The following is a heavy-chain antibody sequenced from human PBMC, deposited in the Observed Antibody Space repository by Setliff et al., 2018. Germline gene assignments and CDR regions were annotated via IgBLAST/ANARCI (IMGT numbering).Heavy chain of an antibody. D-gene: IGHD1-7*01. CDR2: IYSGDRNT. J-gene: IGHJ4*02. Sequence: SLRLSCAASGFTFSTYAMSWVRQAPGKGLEWVSTIYSGDRNTFYTDSVKGRFTIFRDGSKNTLFLHMTSLRAEDTAVYYCAKPQVELRWGFESWGQGTLVTVSS. CDR3: AKPQVELRWGFES. CDR1: GFTFSTYA. V-gene: IGHV3-23*03.